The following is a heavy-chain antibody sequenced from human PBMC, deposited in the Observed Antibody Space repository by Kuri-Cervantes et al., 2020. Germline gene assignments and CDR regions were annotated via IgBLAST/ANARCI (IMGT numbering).Heavy chain of an antibody. Sequence: LSLTCAASGFTFSSYEMNWVRQAPGKGLEWVSYISSSGSTIYYADSVKGRFTISRDNVQNSLYLQMNSLRADDTAVYYCAREGFYYERSDYRTDLDYWGQGTLVTVSS. J-gene: IGHJ4*02. CDR3: AREGFYYERSDYRTDLDY. CDR1: GFTFSSYE. V-gene: IGHV3-48*03. D-gene: IGHD3-22*01. CDR2: ISSSGSTI.